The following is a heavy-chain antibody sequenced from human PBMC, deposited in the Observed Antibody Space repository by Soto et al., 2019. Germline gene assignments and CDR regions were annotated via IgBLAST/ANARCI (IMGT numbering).Heavy chain of an antibody. CDR3: ARDPCGECFDWYFDL. D-gene: IGHD2-21*01. J-gene: IGHJ2*01. CDR1: GYTFTSYG. V-gene: IGHV1-18*01. Sequence: ASVKVSCKASGYTFTSYGISWVRQAPGQGLEWMGWISAYNGNTNYAQKLQGRVTMTTDTSTSTAYMELRSLRSDDTAVYYCARDPCGECFDWYFDLWGHGTLVTVSS. CDR2: ISAYNGNT.